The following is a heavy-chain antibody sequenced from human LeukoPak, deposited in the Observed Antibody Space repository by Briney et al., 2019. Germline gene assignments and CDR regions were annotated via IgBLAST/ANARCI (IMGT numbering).Heavy chain of an antibody. Sequence: GASVKVSCKASEYGFTNYYIHWVRQAPGQGLEWMGAIQFSGGTTTYAQKFQGRATMTRDTSTNTVYMELNSLRSDDTAVYYCAREGTTTVTKNFDYWGQGTLVTDSS. J-gene: IGHJ4*02. D-gene: IGHD4-17*01. V-gene: IGHV1-46*01. CDR3: AREGTTTVTKNFDY. CDR2: IQFSGGTT. CDR1: EYGFTNYY.